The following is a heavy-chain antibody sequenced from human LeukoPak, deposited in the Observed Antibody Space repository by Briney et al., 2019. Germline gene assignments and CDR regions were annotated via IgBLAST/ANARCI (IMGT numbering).Heavy chain of an antibody. CDR1: GFTFSGYW. Sequence: PGGSLRLSCAASGFTFSGYWMHWVRQAPGKGLVWVSRIGDHGTTTSYADSVKGRFTISRDNAKNTLYLQLNTLRAEDTAVYYCGREFGKVRGVYMDVWGKGTTVIVSS. D-gene: IGHD3-10*01. J-gene: IGHJ6*04. CDR2: IGDHGTTT. CDR3: GREFGKVRGVYMDV. V-gene: IGHV3-74*01.